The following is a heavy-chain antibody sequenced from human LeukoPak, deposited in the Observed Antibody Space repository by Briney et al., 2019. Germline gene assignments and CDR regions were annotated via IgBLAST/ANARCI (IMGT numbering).Heavy chain of an antibody. J-gene: IGHJ4*02. D-gene: IGHD3-10*01. CDR2: ISGSGGST. CDR3: AKDRLYYYGSGSHFDY. V-gene: IGHV3-23*01. CDR1: GFTVSSNY. Sequence: GGSLRLSCAASGFTVSSNYMSWVRQAPGKGLEWVSVISGSGGSTYYADSVKGRFTISRDNSKNTLYLQMNSLRAEDTAVYYCAKDRLYYYGSGSHFDYWGQGTLVTVSS.